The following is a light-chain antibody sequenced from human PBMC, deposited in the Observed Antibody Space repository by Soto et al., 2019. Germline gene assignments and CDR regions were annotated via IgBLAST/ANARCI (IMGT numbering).Light chain of an antibody. V-gene: IGLV1-44*01. CDR1: SSNIGSNT. Sequence: QSVLTQPPSASGTPGQRVTISCSGSSSNIGSNTVNWYQQLPGTAPKLLIYSNNQRPSGVPDRFSGSKSGTSASLAISGLQSEDEADYYCAACDDSLTGYVFGTVTEVTVL. J-gene: IGLJ1*01. CDR2: SNN. CDR3: AACDDSLTGYV.